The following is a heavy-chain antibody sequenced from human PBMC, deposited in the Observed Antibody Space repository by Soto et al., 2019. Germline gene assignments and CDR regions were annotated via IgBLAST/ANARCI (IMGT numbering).Heavy chain of an antibody. CDR1: GFTFIDSY. J-gene: IGHJ4*02. CDR2: ISSTGKNI. CDR3: GRSHGAGSY. V-gene: IGHV3-11*01. D-gene: IGHD4-17*01. Sequence: QVRLVESGGDLVKPGESLRLSCVASGFTFIDSYMNWVRQAPGKGLEWISYISSTGKNIYYSDSVKGRFIVSRDNAKNSLFLQMNSLTADDTAVYYGGRSHGAGSYWGQGTRVTVSS.